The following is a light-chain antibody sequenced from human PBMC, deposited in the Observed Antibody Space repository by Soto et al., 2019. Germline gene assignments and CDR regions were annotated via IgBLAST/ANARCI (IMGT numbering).Light chain of an antibody. CDR3: CPHADNYFYV. CDR1: SNDVGAYHY. CDR2: DVT. J-gene: IGLJ1*01. V-gene: IGLV2-11*01. Sequence: ALTQPRSVSGSPGQSVTISCTGTSNDVGAYHYVSWYQHHPGKAPKLIIYDVTQRPSGIPDRFSGSKSGNTASLTISGLQADDEADYHCCPHADNYFYVFGTGTKVTVL.